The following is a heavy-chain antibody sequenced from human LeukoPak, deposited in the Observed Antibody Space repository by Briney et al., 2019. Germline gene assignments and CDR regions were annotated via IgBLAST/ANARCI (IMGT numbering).Heavy chain of an antibody. D-gene: IGHD3-10*01. J-gene: IGHJ4*02. CDR1: GYTFTSYG. V-gene: IGHV1-18*01. Sequence: ASVKVSCKASGYTFTSYGISWVRQAPGQGLEWMGWISAYNGNTNYAQKLQGSVTMTTDTSTSTAYMGLRSLRSDDTAVYYCARDQYYYGSGSYAYWGQGTLVTVSS. CDR2: ISAYNGNT. CDR3: ARDQYYYGSGSYAY.